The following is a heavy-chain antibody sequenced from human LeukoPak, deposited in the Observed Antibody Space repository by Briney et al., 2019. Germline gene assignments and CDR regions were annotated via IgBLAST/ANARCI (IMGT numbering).Heavy chain of an antibody. V-gene: IGHV3-21*01. D-gene: IGHD1-20*01. CDR3: ARDGGFNFNEGFDP. Sequence: DSVKGRFTISRDNAKNSLYLQMNSLRAEDTAVYYCARDGGFNFNEGFDPWGQGTLVSVSS. J-gene: IGHJ5*02.